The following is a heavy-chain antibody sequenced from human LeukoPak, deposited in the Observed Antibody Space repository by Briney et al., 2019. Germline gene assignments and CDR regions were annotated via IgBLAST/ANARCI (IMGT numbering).Heavy chain of an antibody. CDR1: GFTFSSYS. V-gene: IGHV3-48*01. CDR2: SSSSSTI. CDR3: ATTYCSGGSCYWFDP. Sequence: GGSLRLSCAASGFTFSSYSMNWVRQAPGEGLEWVSYSSSSSTIYYADSVKGRFTISRDNAKNSLYLQMNSLRAEDTAVYYCATTYCSGGSCYWFDPWGQGTLVTVSS. D-gene: IGHD2-15*01. J-gene: IGHJ5*02.